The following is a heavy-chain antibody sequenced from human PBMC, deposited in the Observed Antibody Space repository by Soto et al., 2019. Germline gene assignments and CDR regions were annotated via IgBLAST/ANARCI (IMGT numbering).Heavy chain of an antibody. V-gene: IGHV3-74*01. CDR3: VRPSQSRQPPYGSLRYFDS. D-gene: IGHD3-10*01. CDR2: INTDGSFT. J-gene: IGHJ4*02. Sequence: EVQLVESGGGLVQPGGSLRLSCAASGFSFSNFYMHWVRQAPGKGLAWVSYINTDGSFTGYADSVKGRFTISRENAKINLYLHTDSLGAEDTAVYSCVRPSQSRQPPYGSLRYFDSWGQGIQVTVSP. CDR1: GFSFSNFY.